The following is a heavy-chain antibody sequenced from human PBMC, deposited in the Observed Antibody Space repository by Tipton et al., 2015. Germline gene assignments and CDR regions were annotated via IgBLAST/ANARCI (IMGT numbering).Heavy chain of an antibody. Sequence: QLVQSGAEVKKPGSSVKVSCKASGETFSSFTLSWVRQAPGQGPEWMGGIIPMLGTRNYAQKFQGRLTINAAESSNMAYMELSSLRSEDTAMYYCAHWEGDCTGGNCPFEYWGQGTLVTVSS. CDR3: AHWEGDCTGGNCPFEY. J-gene: IGHJ4*02. D-gene: IGHD2-15*01. CDR1: GETFSSFT. CDR2: IIPMLGTR. V-gene: IGHV1-69*16.